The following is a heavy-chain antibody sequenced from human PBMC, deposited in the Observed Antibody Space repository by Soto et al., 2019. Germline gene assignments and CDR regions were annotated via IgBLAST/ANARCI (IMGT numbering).Heavy chain of an antibody. J-gene: IGHJ4*02. CDR1: GGSFSGYY. CDR2: ISPSGTT. Sequence: QVQLQQWGAGLLKPSETLSLTCAVYGGSFSGYYWPWFRQPPGKGLELIGEISPSGTTKYIPSLKSRVTISADTSKNQFSLKVTSVTAADTAVYYCVTSLWFGTQPEIWGQGALVTVSS. D-gene: IGHD3-10*01. CDR3: VTSLWFGTQPEI. V-gene: IGHV4-34*01.